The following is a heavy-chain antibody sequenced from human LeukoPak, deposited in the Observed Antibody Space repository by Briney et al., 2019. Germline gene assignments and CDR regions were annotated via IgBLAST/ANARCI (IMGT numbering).Heavy chain of an antibody. J-gene: IGHJ4*02. CDR3: ARGDLPMVETDY. D-gene: IGHD3-10*01. CDR1: GGTFSSYA. CDR2: IIPIFGTA. Sequence: RASVKVSCKASGGTFSSYAISWVRQAPGQGLEWMGRIIPIFGTANYAQKFQGRVTITTDESTSTAYMELSSLRSEDTAVYYCARGDLPMVETDYWGQGTLVTVSS. V-gene: IGHV1-69*05.